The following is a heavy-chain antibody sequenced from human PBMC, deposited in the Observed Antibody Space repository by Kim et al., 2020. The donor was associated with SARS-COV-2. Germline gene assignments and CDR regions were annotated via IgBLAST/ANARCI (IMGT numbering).Heavy chain of an antibody. CDR1: GFTFSSYA. CDR3: ARDWAFNLSPWVVVTDYPGDYYYYMDV. V-gene: IGHV3-30*04. D-gene: IGHD3-22*01. CDR2: ISYDGSNK. Sequence: GGSLRLSCAASGFTFSSYAMHWVRQAPGKGLEWVAVISYDGSNKYYADSVKGRFTISRDNSKNTLYLQMNSLRAEDTAVYYCARDWAFNLSPWVVVTDYPGDYYYYMDVWGKGTTVTVSS. J-gene: IGHJ6*03.